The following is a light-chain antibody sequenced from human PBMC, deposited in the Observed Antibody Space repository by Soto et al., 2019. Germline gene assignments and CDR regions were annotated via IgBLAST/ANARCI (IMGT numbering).Light chain of an antibody. CDR2: DAA. J-gene: IGKJ1*01. Sequence: DIQLTQSPSTLSASVGDTVTITCRASQSISTWLAWFQQKPGKAPKLLIYDAASLESGVPSRSSGSGSGTEFILSISSLQPEDIATYYCQQYYLYATFGQGTKVEVK. V-gene: IGKV1-5*01. CDR1: QSISTW. CDR3: QQYYLYAT.